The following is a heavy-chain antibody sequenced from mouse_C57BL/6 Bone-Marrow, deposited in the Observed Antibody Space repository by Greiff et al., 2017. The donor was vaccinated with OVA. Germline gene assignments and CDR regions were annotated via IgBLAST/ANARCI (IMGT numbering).Heavy chain of an antibody. CDR3: ESSGRAGPPFDS. CDR2: IHPSDSDT. CDR1: GYTFTSYW. V-gene: IGHV1-74*01. D-gene: IGHD3-1*01. Sequence: QVQLQQPGAELVKPGASVKVSCKASGYTFTSYWMHWVKQRPGQGLEWIGRIHPSDSDTNYNQKFKGKATLTVDKPSSTAYMQLSSLTSEDSAVYYCESSGRAGPPFDSGGQAPPLPLSS. J-gene: IGHJ2*01.